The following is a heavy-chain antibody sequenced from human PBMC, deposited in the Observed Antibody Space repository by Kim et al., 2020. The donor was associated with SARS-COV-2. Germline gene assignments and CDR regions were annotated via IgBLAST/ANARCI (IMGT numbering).Heavy chain of an antibody. V-gene: IGHV3-15*01. J-gene: IGHJ4*02. Sequence: GGSLRLSCAASGFTFSNAWMSWVRQAPGKGLEWVGRIKSKTDGGTTDYAAPVKGRFTISRDDSKNTLYLQMNSLKTEDTAVYYCTTESSSQVYYFDYWGQGTLVTVSS. CDR1: GFTFSNAW. CDR3: TTESSSQVYYFDY. CDR2: IKSKTDGGTT. D-gene: IGHD6-6*01.